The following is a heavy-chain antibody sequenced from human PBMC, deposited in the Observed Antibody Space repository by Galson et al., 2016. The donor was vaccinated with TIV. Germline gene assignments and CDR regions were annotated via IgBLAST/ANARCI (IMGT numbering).Heavy chain of an antibody. CDR2: MYTGGSA. Sequence: SLRLSCAASGLTVSGDHMTWVRQAPGRGLECLSVMYTGGSAYYADCVKGRVTISRDNSKNTLYLQMNSLRVEDKAVYYCARVNGAAKTYGMAVWGQGTTVTVSS. CDR1: GLTVSGDH. CDR3: ARVNGAAKTYGMAV. J-gene: IGHJ6*02. V-gene: IGHV3-53*01. D-gene: IGHD7-27*01.